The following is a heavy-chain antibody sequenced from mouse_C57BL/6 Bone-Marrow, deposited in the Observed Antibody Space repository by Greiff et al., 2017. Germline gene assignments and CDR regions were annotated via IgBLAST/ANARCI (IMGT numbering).Heavy chain of an antibody. Sequence: EVQLQQSGPELVKPGASVKISCKASGYTFTDYYMNWVKQSHGKSLEWIGDINPNNGGTSYNQKFKGKATLTVDKSSSTAYMELRSLTSEDSAGYYCARFTTVAYWYFDVWGTGTTVTVSS. D-gene: IGHD1-1*01. CDR2: INPNNGGT. CDR1: GYTFTDYY. V-gene: IGHV1-26*01. CDR3: ARFTTVAYWYFDV. J-gene: IGHJ1*03.